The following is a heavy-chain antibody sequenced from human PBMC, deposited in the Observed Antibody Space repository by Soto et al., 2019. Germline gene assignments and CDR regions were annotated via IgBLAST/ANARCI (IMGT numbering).Heavy chain of an antibody. CDR3: VRGKEAGVWFDP. CDR1: GFTFSHHS. CDR2: INTDNGYT. Sequence: QVQLVQSGAEVTKPGASVQISCKASGFTFSHHSIHWVRQAPGQRLEWMGWINTDNGYTKYSQKFQARVTITWDTSAKTAYMELSSLRSEDTAFYYGVRGKEAGVWFDPWGQGTLVTVSS. D-gene: IGHD1-26*01. V-gene: IGHV1-3*04. J-gene: IGHJ5*02.